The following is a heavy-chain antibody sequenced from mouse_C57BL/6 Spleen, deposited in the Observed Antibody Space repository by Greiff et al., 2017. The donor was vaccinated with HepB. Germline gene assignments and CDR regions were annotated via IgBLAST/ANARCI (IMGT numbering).Heavy chain of an antibody. V-gene: IGHV1-22*01. D-gene: IGHD2-4*01. CDR2: INPNNGGT. CDR3: ARWGLRPLDY. J-gene: IGHJ2*01. CDR1: GYTFTDYN. Sequence: VQLKQSGPELVKPGASVKMSCKASGYTFTDYNMHWVKQSHGKSLEWIGYINPNNGGTSYNQKFKGKATLTVNKSSSTAYMELRSLTSEDSAVYYCARWGLRPLDYWGQGTTLTVSS.